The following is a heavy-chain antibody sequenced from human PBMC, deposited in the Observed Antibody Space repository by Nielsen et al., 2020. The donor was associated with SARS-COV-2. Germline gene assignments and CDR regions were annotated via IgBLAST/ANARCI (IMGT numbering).Heavy chain of an antibody. V-gene: IGHV3-33*01. J-gene: IGHJ4*02. CDR3: AREGYSSGWYDY. CDR2: IWYDGSNK. CDR1: GFTFSSYG. D-gene: IGHD6-19*01. Sequence: GESLKISCAASGFTFSSYGMHWVRQAPGKGLEWVAVIWYDGSNKYYADSVKGRFTISRDNSKNTLYLQMNSLRAEDTAVYYCAREGYSSGWYDYWAREPWSPSPQ.